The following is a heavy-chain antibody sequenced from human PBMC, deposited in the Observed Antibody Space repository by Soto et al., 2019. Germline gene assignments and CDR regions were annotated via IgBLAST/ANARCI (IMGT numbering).Heavy chain of an antibody. D-gene: IGHD2-15*01. J-gene: IGHJ5*02. CDR3: ARDDCSGGSCYRGGWFDP. CDR1: GYTFTSYG. CDR2: ISAYNGNT. V-gene: IGHV1-18*01. Sequence: QVQLVQSGAEVKKPGASVKVSCKASGYTFTSYGISWVRQAPGQGLEWMGWISAYNGNTNYAQKLQGRVNMTTDTSTSTAYMELRSLRSDDTAVYYCARDDCSGGSCYRGGWFDPWGQGTLVTVSS.